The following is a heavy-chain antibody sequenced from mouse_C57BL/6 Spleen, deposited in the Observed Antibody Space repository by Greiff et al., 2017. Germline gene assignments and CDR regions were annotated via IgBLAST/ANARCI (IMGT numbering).Heavy chain of an antibody. V-gene: IGHV1-81*01. CDR3: ARGENMVTPGYYFDY. D-gene: IGHD2-2*01. CDR2: IYPRSGNT. J-gene: IGHJ2*01. Sequence: VQLQESGAELARPGASVKLSCKASGYTFTSYGISWVKQRTGQGLEWIGEIYPRSGNTYYNEKFKGKATLTADKSSSTAYMELRSLTSEDSAVYFCARGENMVTPGYYFDYWGQGTTLTVSS. CDR1: GYTFTSYG.